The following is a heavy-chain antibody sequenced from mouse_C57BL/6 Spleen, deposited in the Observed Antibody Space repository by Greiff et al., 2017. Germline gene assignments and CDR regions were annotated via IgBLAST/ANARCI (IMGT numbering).Heavy chain of an antibody. CDR3: ARSYYGSSYSYYFDY. CDR2: IDPSDSET. D-gene: IGHD1-1*01. V-gene: IGHV1-52*01. J-gene: IGHJ2*01. CDR1: GYTFTSYW. Sequence: QVQLQQPGAELVRPGSSVKMSCKASGYTFTSYWMHWVKQRPIQGLEWIGNIDPSDSETNYNQKFKDKATLTVDKSSSTAYMQLSSLTSEDSAVYYCARSYYGSSYSYYFDYWGQGTTLTVSS.